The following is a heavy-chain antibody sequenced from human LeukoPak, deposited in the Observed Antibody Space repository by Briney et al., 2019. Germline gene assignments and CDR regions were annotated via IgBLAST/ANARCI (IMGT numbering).Heavy chain of an antibody. Sequence: QSGGSLRLSCVASGFTFSSYWMSWVRQAPGKGLEWVANIKQDGSENFYVDSVKGRFTISRDNNKNSLYLQINSLRTEDTALYYCAKGTGKSTLSWFDPWGQGTLVTVSS. CDR1: GFTFSSYW. J-gene: IGHJ5*02. CDR2: IKQDGSEN. CDR3: AKGTGKSTLSWFDP. D-gene: IGHD1-14*01. V-gene: IGHV3-7*03.